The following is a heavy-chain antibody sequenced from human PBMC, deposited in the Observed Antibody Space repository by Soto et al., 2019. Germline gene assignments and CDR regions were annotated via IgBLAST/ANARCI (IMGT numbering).Heavy chain of an antibody. CDR2: IYYSGST. J-gene: IGHJ4*02. CDR1: GGSISSYY. D-gene: IGHD3-16*01. V-gene: IGHV4-59*01. CDR3: ARAWGYYFDY. Sequence: QVQLQESGPGLVKPSETLSLTCTVSGGSISSYYWSWIRQPPGKGLEWIGYIYYSGSTNYNPSLRSRVTISVDTSKNQFSLKLSSVTAADTAVYYCARAWGYYFDYWGQGTLVTVSS.